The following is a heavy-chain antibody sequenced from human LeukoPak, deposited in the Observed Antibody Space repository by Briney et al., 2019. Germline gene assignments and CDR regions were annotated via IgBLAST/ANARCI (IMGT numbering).Heavy chain of an antibody. CDR3: AREGIVVVSDPYWYFDL. V-gene: IGHV3-23*01. CDR1: GFTFSSYA. Sequence: GGSLRLSCAASGFTFSSYAMSWVRQAPGKGLEWVSGISDSGGSTYYADSVKGRFTISRDNSKNTLYLQMNSLRAEDTAVYYCAREGIVVVSDPYWYFDLWGRGTLVTVSS. D-gene: IGHD2-21*02. J-gene: IGHJ2*01. CDR2: ISDSGGST.